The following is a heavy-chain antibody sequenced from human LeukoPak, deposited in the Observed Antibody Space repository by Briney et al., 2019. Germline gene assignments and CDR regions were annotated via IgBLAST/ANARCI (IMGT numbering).Heavy chain of an antibody. CDR2: VYYSGST. J-gene: IGHJ5*02. Sequence: SETLSLTCTVSGDSISSYYWSWIRQPPGKGLEWIGYVYYSGSTNYNPSLKSRVTMSVDTSKNQFSLRLSSVTAADTAVYYCATDRTGDNWFGPWGQGTLVTVSS. V-gene: IGHV4-59*01. D-gene: IGHD3/OR15-3a*01. CDR3: ATDRTGDNWFGP. CDR1: GDSISSYY.